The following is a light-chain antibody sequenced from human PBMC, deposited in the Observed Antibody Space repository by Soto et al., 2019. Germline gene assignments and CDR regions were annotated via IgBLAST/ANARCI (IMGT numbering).Light chain of an antibody. CDR3: GTWDSSLSGVV. J-gene: IGLJ2*01. CDR2: DNS. Sequence: QSVLTQPPSVSAAPGQKVTISCSGSDANIGNNYVSWYQQLPGTAPKLLIYDNSKRPSGIPDRFSGSKSGTSATLGISGLQTGDEADYYCGTWDSSLSGVVFGGGTKVTVL. V-gene: IGLV1-51*01. CDR1: DANIGNNY.